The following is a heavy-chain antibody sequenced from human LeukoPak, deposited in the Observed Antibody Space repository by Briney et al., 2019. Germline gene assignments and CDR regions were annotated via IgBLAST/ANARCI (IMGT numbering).Heavy chain of an antibody. J-gene: IGHJ5*02. CDR1: GYTFTGYY. Sequence: ASVKVSCKASGYTFTGYYMHWVRQAPGQGLEWMGWINPNSGGTNYAQKFQGWATMTRDTSISTAYMELSRLRSDDTAVYYCARASSTSSNWFDPWGQGTLVTVSS. CDR2: INPNSGGT. CDR3: ARASSTSSNWFDP. D-gene: IGHD2-2*01. V-gene: IGHV1-2*04.